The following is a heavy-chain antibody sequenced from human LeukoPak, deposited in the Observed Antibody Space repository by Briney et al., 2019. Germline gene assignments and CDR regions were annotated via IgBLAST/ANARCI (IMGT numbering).Heavy chain of an antibody. Sequence: ETLSLTCPVSGGSISSYYWSWIRQPPGKGLEWIGYIYYSGSTNYNPSLKSRVTISVDTSKNQFSLKLSSVTAADTAVYYCARFLIEGGYDYRFFDYWGQGTLVTVSS. CDR3: ARFLIEGGYDYRFFDY. J-gene: IGHJ4*02. D-gene: IGHD5-12*01. V-gene: IGHV4-59*01. CDR2: IYYSGST. CDR1: GGSISSYY.